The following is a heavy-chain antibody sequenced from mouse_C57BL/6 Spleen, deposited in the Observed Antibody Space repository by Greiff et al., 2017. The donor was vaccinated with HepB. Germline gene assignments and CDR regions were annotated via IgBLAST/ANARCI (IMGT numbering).Heavy chain of an antibody. CDR3: TRGGYSNYGWFAY. V-gene: IGHV1-15*01. D-gene: IGHD2-5*01. Sequence: VKLMESGAELVRPGASVTLSCKASGYTFTDYEMHWVKQTPVHGLEWIGAIDPETGGTAYNQKFKGKAILTADKSSSTAYMELRSLTSEDSAVYYCTRGGYSNYGWFAYWGQGTLVTVSA. CDR2: IDPETGGT. J-gene: IGHJ3*01. CDR1: GYTFTDYE.